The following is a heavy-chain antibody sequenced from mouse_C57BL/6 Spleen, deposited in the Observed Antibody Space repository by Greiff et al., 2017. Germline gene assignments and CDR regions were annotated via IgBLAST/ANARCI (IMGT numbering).Heavy chain of an antibody. CDR1: GYSITSGYY. CDR3: ARNYYGSSPDWFAY. Sequence: EVQLQESGPGLVKPSQSLSLTCSVTGYSITSGYYWNWIRQFPGNKLEWMGYISYDGSNNYNPSLKNRISITRDTSKNQFFLKLNSVTTEDTATYYCARNYYGSSPDWFAYWGQGTLVTVSA. J-gene: IGHJ3*01. V-gene: IGHV3-6*01. CDR2: ISYDGSN. D-gene: IGHD1-1*01.